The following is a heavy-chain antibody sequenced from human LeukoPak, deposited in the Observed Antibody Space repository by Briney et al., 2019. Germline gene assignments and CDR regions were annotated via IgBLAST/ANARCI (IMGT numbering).Heavy chain of an antibody. Sequence: GGSLRLSCAASGFTFSSYAMSWVRQAPGKGLEWVSAISGSGGSTYYADSVKGRFTVSRDNSKNTLYLQMNSLRAEDTAVYYCAKKRVQRNWHGFIFDYWGQGTLVTVSS. J-gene: IGHJ4*02. CDR2: ISGSGGST. V-gene: IGHV3-23*01. D-gene: IGHD1-1*01. CDR3: AKKRVQRNWHGFIFDY. CDR1: GFTFSSYA.